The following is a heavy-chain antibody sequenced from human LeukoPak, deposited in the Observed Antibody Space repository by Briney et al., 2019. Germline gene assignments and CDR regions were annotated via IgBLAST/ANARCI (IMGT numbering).Heavy chain of an antibody. J-gene: IGHJ6*02. CDR1: GFTFGDYA. Sequence: GGSLRLSCAASGFTFGDYAMHWVRPAPGKGLEWVSLISGDGASTYYADSVKGRFTISRDNSKNSLYLQMNSLRNEDTALYYCAKDTEGYIYGYYYYGMDVWGQGTTVTVS. D-gene: IGHD5-18*01. CDR3: AKDTEGYIYGYYYYGMDV. CDR2: ISGDGAST. V-gene: IGHV3-43*02.